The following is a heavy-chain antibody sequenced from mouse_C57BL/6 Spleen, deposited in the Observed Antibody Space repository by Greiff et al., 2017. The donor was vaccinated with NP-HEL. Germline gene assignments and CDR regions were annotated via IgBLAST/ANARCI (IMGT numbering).Heavy chain of an antibody. J-gene: IGHJ4*01. Sequence: QVQLQQPGAELVKPGASVKMSCKASGYTFTSYWITWVKQRPGQGLEWIGDIYPGSGSTNYNEKFKSKATLTVDTSSNTAYMQLNSLTSEDSTIYYCARDYYAKDDWGKGASVTVSS. V-gene: IGHV1-55*01. CDR1: GYTFTSYW. CDR3: ARDYYAKDD. CDR2: IYPGSGST.